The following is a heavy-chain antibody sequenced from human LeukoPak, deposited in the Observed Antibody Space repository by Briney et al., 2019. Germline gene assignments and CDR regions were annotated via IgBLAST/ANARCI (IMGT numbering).Heavy chain of an antibody. Sequence: SETLSLTYAVYGGSFSGYYWSWIRQPPGKGLEWIGEINHSGSTSYNPSLKSRVTISVDTSKNQFSLKLSSVTAADTAVYYCARGKNYYDSSGYGAHLDWFDPWGRGTLVTVSS. V-gene: IGHV4-34*01. CDR3: ARGKNYYDSSGYGAHLDWFDP. D-gene: IGHD3-22*01. CDR2: INHSGST. J-gene: IGHJ5*02. CDR1: GGSFSGYY.